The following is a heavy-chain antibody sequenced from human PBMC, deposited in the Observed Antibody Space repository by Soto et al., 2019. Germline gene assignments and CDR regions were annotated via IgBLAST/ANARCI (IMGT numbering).Heavy chain of an antibody. CDR2: INPNSRDT. J-gene: IGHJ2*01. Sequence: QVQLVQSGAEMKKPGASVKVSCKASGYTFTGYYMHWVRQAPGQGLEWMGWINPNSRDTKFAQKFQCRVTMNRDTSISTAYMELSRLRSDDTAVYYCARGPQHGYSGNDWYFDLWGRGTLVPVSS. V-gene: IGHV1-2*02. CDR1: GYTFTGYY. CDR3: ARGPQHGYSGNDWYFDL. D-gene: IGHD5-12*01.